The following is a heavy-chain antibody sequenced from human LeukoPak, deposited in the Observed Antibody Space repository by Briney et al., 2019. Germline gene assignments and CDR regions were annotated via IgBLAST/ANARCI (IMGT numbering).Heavy chain of an antibody. CDR1: GFTFGDYL. V-gene: IGHV3-49*01. CDR3: AKPATAILIYFDS. Sequence: GGSLRLSCTASGFTFGDYLMSWFRQAPGKGLEWIGFIRSKTYGGTTEYTAYVKGRFTISRDDSKSIVYLQMNSLKIEDTAVYYCAKPATAILIYFDSWGQGTLVTVSS. CDR2: IRSKTYGGTT. D-gene: IGHD2-21*02. J-gene: IGHJ4*02.